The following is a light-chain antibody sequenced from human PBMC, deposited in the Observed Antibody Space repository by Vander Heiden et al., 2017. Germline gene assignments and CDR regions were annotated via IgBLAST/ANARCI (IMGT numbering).Light chain of an antibody. CDR1: QSISSY. V-gene: IGKV1-39*01. CDR2: AAS. Sequence: DIQMTQSPSSLSASVGDRVCITCRASQSISSYLNWYQQKPGKAPKLLIYAASSLQSGVPSRFSGSGSGTDFTLTISSLQPEDFATYYCQQSDSTPHTFGGGTKVEIK. J-gene: IGKJ4*01. CDR3: QQSDSTPHT.